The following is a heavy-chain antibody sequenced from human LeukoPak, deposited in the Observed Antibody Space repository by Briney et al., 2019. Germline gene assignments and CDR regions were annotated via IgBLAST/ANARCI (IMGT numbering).Heavy chain of an antibody. CDR2: ISYSGST. CDR3: ARARSGSYSLSEAFDI. D-gene: IGHD1-26*01. CDR1: GGSIGSYY. V-gene: IGHV4-59*01. Sequence: PSETLSLTCTVSGGSIGSYYWSWIRQPPGKGLECIGYISYSGSTNYNPSLKSRVTISIDKSKNQFSLKLNSVTTPDTAVYYCARARSGSYSLSEAFDIWGQGTMVTVSS. J-gene: IGHJ3*02.